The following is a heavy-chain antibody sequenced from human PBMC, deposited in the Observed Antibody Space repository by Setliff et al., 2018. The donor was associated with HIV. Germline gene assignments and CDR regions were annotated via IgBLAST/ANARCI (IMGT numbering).Heavy chain of an antibody. Sequence: GASVKVSCKASGYTFTDYAMNWVRQAPGQGLEWMGWINTNTGNPTYAQGFTGRFVFSLDTSVSTTYLQISSLQAEDTATYFCARAGPSSGYQYWGQGTLVTVSS. J-gene: IGHJ4*02. CDR1: GYTFTDYA. D-gene: IGHD6-19*01. V-gene: IGHV7-4-1*02. CDR3: ARAGPSSGYQY. CDR2: INTNTGNP.